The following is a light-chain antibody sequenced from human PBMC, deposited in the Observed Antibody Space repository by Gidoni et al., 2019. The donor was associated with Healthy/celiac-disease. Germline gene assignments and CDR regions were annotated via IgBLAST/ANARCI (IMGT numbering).Light chain of an antibody. V-gene: IGKV3-20*01. CDR3: QQYGSSPFT. CDR1: QSVSSSY. Sequence: EIVLTQSPGTLSFSPGERATLSCRASQSVSSSYLAWYQQKPGQAPRLLIYGASSRATGIPDRFSGSGSGTDFTLTISRLEPEDFAVYYCQQYGSSPFTFXPXTKVDIK. J-gene: IGKJ3*01. CDR2: GAS.